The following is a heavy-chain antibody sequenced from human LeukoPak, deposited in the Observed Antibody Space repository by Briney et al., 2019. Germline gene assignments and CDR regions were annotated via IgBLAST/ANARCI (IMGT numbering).Heavy chain of an antibody. D-gene: IGHD3-22*01. CDR2: ISDSGAST. CDR1: GFTFGRYA. CDR3: AKSYYYDSHFDS. J-gene: IGHJ4*02. Sequence: PGGSLRLSCAGAGFTFGRYAMTWVRQAPGKGLEWVSGISDSGASTYYAESVKGRFTISRDSSKNTMFLQMNSLRVEDTAIYYCAKSYYYDSHFDSWGQGTVVTVSS. V-gene: IGHV3-23*01.